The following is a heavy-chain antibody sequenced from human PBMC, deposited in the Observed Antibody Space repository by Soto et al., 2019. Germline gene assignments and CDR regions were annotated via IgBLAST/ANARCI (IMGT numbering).Heavy chain of an antibody. CDR2: IAYTGIT. D-gene: IGHD5-12*01. V-gene: IGHV4-59*01. CDR1: GGPIRSYY. CDR3: AREGFSGYEALDS. Sequence: QVHLQESGPGLLKPSETLSLTCSVSGGPIRSYYLSWVRQAPGKGLEWIAYIAYTGITGYNPSLRSRVTIAGDKSQNVFSLKMTSVAAADTAVYYCAREGFSGYEALDSWSQGILVTLSS. J-gene: IGHJ4*02.